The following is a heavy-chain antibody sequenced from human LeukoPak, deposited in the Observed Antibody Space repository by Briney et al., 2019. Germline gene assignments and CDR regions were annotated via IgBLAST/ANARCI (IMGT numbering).Heavy chain of an antibody. V-gene: IGHV4-4*07. CDR1: GGPISSYY. CDR2: FYTSGSA. J-gene: IGHJ4*02. Sequence: SETLSLTCTVSGGPISSYYWTWIRQPAGKGLEWIGRFYTSGSANYNPSLKSRVTMSVDTSKNQFSLKLSSVTAADTAVYYCARAANRVPQDWGQGTLVTVSS. CDR3: ARAANRVPQD. D-gene: IGHD1-14*01.